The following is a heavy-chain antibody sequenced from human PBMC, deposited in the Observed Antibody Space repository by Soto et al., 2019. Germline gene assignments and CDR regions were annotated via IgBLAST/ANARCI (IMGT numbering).Heavy chain of an antibody. D-gene: IGHD6-13*01. J-gene: IGHJ6*02. CDR2: IYYSGST. CDR1: GGSISSYY. CDR3: ARDRMSSRGYRMDV. Sequence: SETLSLTCTVSGGSISSYYWSWIRQPPGKGLEWIGYIYYSGSTNYNPSLKSRVTISVDTSKNQFSLKLSSVTAADTAVYYCARDRMSSRGYRMDVWGQGSTVTVSS. V-gene: IGHV4-59*01.